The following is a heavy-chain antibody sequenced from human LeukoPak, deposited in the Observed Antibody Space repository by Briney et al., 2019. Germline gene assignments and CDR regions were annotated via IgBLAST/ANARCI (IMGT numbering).Heavy chain of an antibody. CDR2: LSDDGRTI. CDR1: GFTISGYW. J-gene: IGHJ4*02. CDR3: AKAPVTSCRGAYCYPFDS. Sequence: GGSLRLSCAASGFTISGYWMSWVRQAPGKGLVWVSRLSDDGRTISYADSVKGRFTISRDNSKNTLYLQMNSLRAEDAAVYFCAKAPVTSCRGAYCYPFDSWGQGTLVTVSS. V-gene: IGHV3-74*01. D-gene: IGHD2-21*01.